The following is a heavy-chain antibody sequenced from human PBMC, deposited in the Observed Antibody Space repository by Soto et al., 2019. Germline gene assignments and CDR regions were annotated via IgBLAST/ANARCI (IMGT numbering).Heavy chain of an antibody. V-gene: IGHV3-30*18. CDR1: GFTFSSYG. D-gene: IGHD3-22*01. Sequence: GGSLRLSCAASGFTFSSYGMHWVRQAPGKGLEWVAVISYDGSNKYYADSVEGRFTISRDNSKNTLYLQMNSLRAEDTAVYYCAKIAGSDSSGYALDYCGQETLVTVSS. J-gene: IGHJ4*02. CDR3: AKIAGSDSSGYALDY. CDR2: ISYDGSNK.